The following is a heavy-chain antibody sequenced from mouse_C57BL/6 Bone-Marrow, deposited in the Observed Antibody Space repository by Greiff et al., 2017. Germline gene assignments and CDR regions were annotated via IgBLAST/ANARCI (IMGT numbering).Heavy chain of an antibody. V-gene: IGHV1-82*01. Sequence: QVQLQQSGAELVKPGASVKISCKASGYAFSSSWMNWVKQRPGKGLEWIGRIYPGDGDTNYNGKFKGKATLTADKSSSTAYMQLSSLTSEDSAVYFCARSTYYSNYGYYFDYWGQGTTLTVSS. D-gene: IGHD2-5*01. CDR1: GYAFSSSW. CDR3: ARSTYYSNYGYYFDY. CDR2: IYPGDGDT. J-gene: IGHJ2*01.